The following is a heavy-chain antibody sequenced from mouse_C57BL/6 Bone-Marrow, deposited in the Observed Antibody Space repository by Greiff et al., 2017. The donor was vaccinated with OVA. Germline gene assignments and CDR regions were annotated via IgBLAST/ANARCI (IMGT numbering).Heavy chain of an antibody. J-gene: IGHJ4*01. Sequence: QVQLQQSGAELVRPGASVTLSCKASGYTFTDYEMHWVKQTPVHGLEWIGAIDPDTGGTAYNQKFKGKAILTADKSSSTAYMELRSLTSEDAAVYYCTGDGYVNAMDYWGQGTAVTVSS. CDR2: IDPDTGGT. V-gene: IGHV1-15*01. CDR3: TGDGYVNAMDY. CDR1: GYTFTDYE. D-gene: IGHD2-2*01.